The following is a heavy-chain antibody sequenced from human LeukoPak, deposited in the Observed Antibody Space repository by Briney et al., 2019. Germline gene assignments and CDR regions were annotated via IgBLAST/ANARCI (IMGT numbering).Heavy chain of an antibody. V-gene: IGHV3-7*01. CDR3: ARRGIAAGYYYHYYLDV. J-gene: IGHJ6*03. Sequence: PGGSLRLSCAASGFTFSSYAMSWVRQAPGKGLEWVANIKQDGSEKYYLDSVEGRFTISRDNAKNSLYLQMNSLRAEDTAVYYCARRGIAAGYYYHYYLDVWGKGTTVTISS. CDR1: GFTFSSYA. CDR2: IKQDGSEK. D-gene: IGHD6-25*01.